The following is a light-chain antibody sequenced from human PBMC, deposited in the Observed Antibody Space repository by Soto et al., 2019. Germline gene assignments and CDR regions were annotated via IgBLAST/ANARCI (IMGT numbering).Light chain of an antibody. CDR3: QQSDDPPT. CDR2: DAS. Sequence: DTHRSQSTSSLRAPLGARATIPCQASQDINNFVTWYQQKQGKAPKLLIYDASTLKTGAPSRFSGSGSGTDFRSTISSLPQEDSATYYCQQSDDPPTFGPGTRLEIK. CDR1: QDINNF. V-gene: IGKV1-33*01. J-gene: IGKJ5*01.